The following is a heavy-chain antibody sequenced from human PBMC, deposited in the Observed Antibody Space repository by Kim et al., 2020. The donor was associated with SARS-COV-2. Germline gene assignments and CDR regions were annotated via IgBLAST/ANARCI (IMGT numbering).Heavy chain of an antibody. V-gene: IGHV3-49*04. CDR3: TRALIVVVPAAALGYYYYGMDV. D-gene: IGHD2-2*01. CDR1: GFTFGDYA. J-gene: IGHJ6*02. Sequence: GGSLRLSCTASGFTFGDYAMSWVRQAPGKGLEWVGFIRSKAYGGTTEYAASVKGRFTISRDDSKSIAYLQMNSLKTEDTAVYYCTRALIVVVPAAALGYYYYGMDVWGQGTTVTVSS. CDR2: IRSKAYGGTT.